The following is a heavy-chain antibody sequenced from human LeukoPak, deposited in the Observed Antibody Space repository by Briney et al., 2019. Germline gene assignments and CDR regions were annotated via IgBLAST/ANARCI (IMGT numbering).Heavy chain of an antibody. J-gene: IGHJ4*02. CDR3: ARRLEYSGSKGVFDY. V-gene: IGHV3-66*01. CDR2: IYSGGYT. Sequence: GGSLRLSCAVSGFTFSSYVMNWVRQAPGKGLEWVSIIYSGGYTDYADSVKGRFTISRDNSKNTLDLQMNSLRAEDTAVYYCARRLEYSGSKGVFDYWGQGTLVTVSS. D-gene: IGHD1-26*01. CDR1: GFTFSSYV.